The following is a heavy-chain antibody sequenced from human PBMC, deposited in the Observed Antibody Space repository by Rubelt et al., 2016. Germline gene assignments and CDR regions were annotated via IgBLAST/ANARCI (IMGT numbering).Heavy chain of an antibody. D-gene: IGHD3-9*01. J-gene: IGHJ5*02. CDR2: IYHSWST. CDR3: ARHHLNFDWLRPNIGWFDP. Sequence: QVQLQESGPGLVKPSETLSLTCTVSGYSISSGYYWGWIRQPPGKGLEWIGSIYHSWSTYYNPSLKSRFTISVDTSKNQFSLKLSSVTAADTAVYYRARHHLNFDWLRPNIGWFDPWGQGTLVTVSS. CDR1: GYSISSGYY. V-gene: IGHV4-38-2*02.